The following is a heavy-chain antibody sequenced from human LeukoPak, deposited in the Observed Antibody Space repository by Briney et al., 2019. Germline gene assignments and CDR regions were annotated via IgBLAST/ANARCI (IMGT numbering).Heavy chain of an antibody. D-gene: IGHD3-9*01. CDR3: AQSGILTGYSPEY. Sequence: GGSLRLSCAASGFTFSSYSMTWVRQAPGKGLEWVSSISSGSNYIYYADSLKGRFTISRDNAKNSLYLQMNSLRAEDTAVYYCAQSGILTGYSPEYWGQGTLVTVSS. V-gene: IGHV3-21*06. J-gene: IGHJ4*02. CDR1: GFTFSSYS. CDR2: ISSGSNYI.